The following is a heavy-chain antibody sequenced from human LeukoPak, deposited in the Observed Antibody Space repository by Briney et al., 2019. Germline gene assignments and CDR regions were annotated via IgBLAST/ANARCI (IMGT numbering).Heavy chain of an antibody. CDR3: ARYLKIGAHGWVYAIPRLPPSGYGMDV. D-gene: IGHD2-8*01. Sequence: GASVKVSCKASGYTFTGYYMHWVRQAPGQGLEWMGWINPNSGGTNYAQKFQGRVTMTRDTSISTAYMELSRLRSDDTAVYYCARYLKIGAHGWVYAIPRLPPSGYGMDVWGQGTTVTVSS. V-gene: IGHV1-2*02. CDR1: GYTFTGYY. J-gene: IGHJ6*02. CDR2: INPNSGGT.